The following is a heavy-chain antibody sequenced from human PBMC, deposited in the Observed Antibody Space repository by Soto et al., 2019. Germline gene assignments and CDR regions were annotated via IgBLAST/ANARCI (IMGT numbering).Heavy chain of an antibody. CDR3: ARRLFSSTWPSYFDY. J-gene: IGHJ4*02. V-gene: IGHV4-39*01. CDR2: IHYSGST. Sequence: SETLSLTCTVSGDSITSTSYYWGWIRRPSGKGLEWIGCIHYSGSTYYNPSLRSRVTSSVDTSKNQFSLKVSSVTAADTAAYYCARRLFSSTWPSYFDYWGEGTLVTVSS. D-gene: IGHD6-13*01. CDR1: GDSITSTSYY.